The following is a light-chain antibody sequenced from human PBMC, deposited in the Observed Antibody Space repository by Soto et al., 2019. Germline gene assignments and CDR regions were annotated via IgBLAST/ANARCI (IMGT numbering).Light chain of an antibody. J-gene: IGKJ4*01. CDR1: QGISSY. CDR3: QKYNSAPLT. CDR2: AAS. V-gene: IGKV1-27*01. Sequence: DIQMTQSPSSLSASVGDTVTITCRASQGISSYLAWYQQKPGKVPKLLIYAASTLQSGVPSRFSGSASGTDFPLTISSLQPEDVGTYYCQKYNSAPLTFGGGTKVDIK.